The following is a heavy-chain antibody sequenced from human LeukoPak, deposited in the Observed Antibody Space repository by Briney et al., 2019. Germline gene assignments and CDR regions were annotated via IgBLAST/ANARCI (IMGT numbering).Heavy chain of an antibody. D-gene: IGHD1-7*01. CDR1: GGSISSYY. J-gene: IGHJ3*02. CDR2: IYYSGST. Sequence: SETLSLTCTVSGGSISSYYWSWIRQPPGKGLEWIGYIYYSGSTNYNPSLKSRVTISVDTSKNQFSLKLSSVTAADTAVYYCARATGTTGGAFDIWGQRTMVTVSS. V-gene: IGHV4-59*01. CDR3: ARATGTTGGAFDI.